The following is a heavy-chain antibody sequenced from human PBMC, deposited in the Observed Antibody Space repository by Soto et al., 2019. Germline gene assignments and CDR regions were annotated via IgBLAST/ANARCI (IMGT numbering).Heavy chain of an antibody. Sequence: GASVKVSCKASGGTFSSYAISCVRQAPGQGLEWMGGIIPIFGTANYAQKFQGRVTITADESTSTAYMELSSLRSEDTAVYYCASAPIGYCSGGSCQPLYYYYYGMDVWXQGTTVTVSS. CDR3: ASAPIGYCSGGSCQPLYYYYYGMDV. CDR2: IIPIFGTA. D-gene: IGHD2-15*01. V-gene: IGHV1-69*13. CDR1: GGTFSSYA. J-gene: IGHJ6*02.